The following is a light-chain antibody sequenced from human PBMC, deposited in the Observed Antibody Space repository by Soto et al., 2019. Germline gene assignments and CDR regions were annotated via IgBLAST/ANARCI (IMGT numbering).Light chain of an antibody. CDR3: QQYGSPPPAHT. V-gene: IGKV3-20*01. J-gene: IGKJ2*01. Sequence: IVLTQSPGTLSLSPGERATLSCRASQSVSSNYLAWYQQKPGQAPRLLIYGASSRATGIPDRFSGSVSGTDFTLTISRLEPEDFAVYYCQQYGSPPPAHTFGQGTKLEIK. CDR2: GAS. CDR1: QSVSSNY.